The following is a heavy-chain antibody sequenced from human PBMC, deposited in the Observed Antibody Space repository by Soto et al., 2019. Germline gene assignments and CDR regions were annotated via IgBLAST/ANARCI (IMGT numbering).Heavy chain of an antibody. CDR1: GYTFTSYG. D-gene: IGHD1-26*01. CDR3: ARHSRIVGATWVLAFAY. CDR2: ISAYNGNT. V-gene: IGHV1-18*01. Sequence: QVQLVQSGAEVKKPGASVKVSCKASGYTFTSYGISWVRQAPGQGLEWMGWISAYNGNTNYAQKLQGRVTMTTDTSTSTAYMELRSLRSDDTAVYYCARHSRIVGATWVLAFAYWGQGTLVSVSS. J-gene: IGHJ4*02.